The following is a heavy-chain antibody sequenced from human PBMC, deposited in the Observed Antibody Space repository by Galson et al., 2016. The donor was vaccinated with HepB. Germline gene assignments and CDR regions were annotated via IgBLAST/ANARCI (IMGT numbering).Heavy chain of an antibody. D-gene: IGHD3-22*01. V-gene: IGHV3-9*01. J-gene: IGHJ3*02. CDR3: AKDSGAYYYDSSGDRRNAFDI. CDR2: ISWNSGSI. Sequence: SLRLSCAASGFTLDHYAMHWVRQAPGKGLEWVSGISWNSGSIGYADSVKGRFTISRDNAKNSLYLQMNSLRAGDTALYYCAKDSGAYYYDSSGDRRNAFDIWGQGTMVTVSS. CDR1: GFTLDHYA.